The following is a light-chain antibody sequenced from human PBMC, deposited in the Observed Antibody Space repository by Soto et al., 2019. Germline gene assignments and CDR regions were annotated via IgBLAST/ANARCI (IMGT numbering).Light chain of an antibody. CDR3: QQYNNS. V-gene: IGKV1-5*03. J-gene: IGKJ4*01. Sequence: DIQMTQSPSTLSASIGDRVTISCRASQSIGNWLAWYQQKPGKAPNLLIYKASSLESGVPSRFSGSGSGTEFTLTISSLQPDDFATYYCQQYNNSFGGGTKVDIK. CDR1: QSIGNW. CDR2: KAS.